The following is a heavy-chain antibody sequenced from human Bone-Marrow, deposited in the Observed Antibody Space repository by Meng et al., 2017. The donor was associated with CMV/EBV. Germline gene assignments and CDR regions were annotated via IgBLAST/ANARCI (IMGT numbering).Heavy chain of an antibody. D-gene: IGHD3-3*01. J-gene: IGHJ4*02. CDR2: INPNSGGT. V-gene: IGHV1-2*02. CDR3: ARVILEWLPYFDY. Sequence: ASVKVSCKASGYTFTGYYMHWVRQAPGQGLEWMGWINPNSGGTNYAQKFQGRVTMTRDTSISTAYMELSRLRSDDTAVYYCARVILEWLPYFDYWAQGTLVTVSS. CDR1: GYTFTGYY.